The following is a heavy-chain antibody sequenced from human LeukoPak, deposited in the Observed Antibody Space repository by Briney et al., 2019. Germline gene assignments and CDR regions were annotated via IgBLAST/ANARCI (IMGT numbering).Heavy chain of an antibody. CDR2: VSSYNGDT. CDR3: AKDWHILTGRNCFDP. Sequence: ASVRVSCKASGYTFDHYGISWVRQAPGQGLEWMGWVSSYNGDTNYAQKFHGRVTMTTDTSTTTAYMELRSLTFDDTAIHYCAKDWHILTGRNCFDPWGQGTLVTVSS. D-gene: IGHD3-9*01. J-gene: IGHJ5*02. CDR1: GYTFDHYG. V-gene: IGHV1-18*01.